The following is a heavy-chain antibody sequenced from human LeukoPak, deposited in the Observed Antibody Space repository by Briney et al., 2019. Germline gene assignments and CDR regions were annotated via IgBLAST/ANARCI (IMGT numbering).Heavy chain of an antibody. V-gene: IGHV3-7*01. CDR2: IKQDGRES. D-gene: IGHD2-8*02. CDR1: GFSFSSNW. J-gene: IGHJ4*02. Sequence: GGSLTLAWPAAGFSFSSNWMDWVRQAQGKELEWVVKIKQDGRESHDLDSVKGRFTISGDNDKSSLYVKMKSLRGEDPAVYYCAHVRVGWGRGTLVTVSP. CDR3: AHVRVG.